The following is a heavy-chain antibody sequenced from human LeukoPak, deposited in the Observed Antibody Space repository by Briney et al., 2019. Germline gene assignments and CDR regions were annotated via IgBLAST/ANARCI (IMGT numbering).Heavy chain of an antibody. Sequence: SSVKLSCKASGYTVTSYYMHWVRQAPGQGLEWMGIINPSRGSTSYAQTCQRRVSMTRDTSTSTVYIELSSLRSEDTAVYYCARDLYGDDQNHACDIWGQRTMVSVPS. J-gene: IGHJ3*02. D-gene: IGHD4-17*01. CDR2: INPSRGST. CDR1: GYTVTSYY. CDR3: ARDLYGDDQNHACDI. V-gene: IGHV1-46*01.